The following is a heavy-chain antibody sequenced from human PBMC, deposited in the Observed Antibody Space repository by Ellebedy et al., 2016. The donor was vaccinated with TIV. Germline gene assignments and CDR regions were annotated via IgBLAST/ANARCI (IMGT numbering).Heavy chain of an antibody. CDR2: VSPYNGNT. V-gene: IGHV1-18*01. D-gene: IGHD6-6*01. CDR1: GYTFTNFG. J-gene: IGHJ4*02. Sequence: ASVKVSXXASGYTFTNFGISWVRQAPGQGLEWMGWVSPYNGNTNYAQKFQARVTMTTDTSTSTAYMELRSLNSDDTAIYYCARDIIAVRHWGQGTLVSVSS. CDR3: ARDIIAVRH.